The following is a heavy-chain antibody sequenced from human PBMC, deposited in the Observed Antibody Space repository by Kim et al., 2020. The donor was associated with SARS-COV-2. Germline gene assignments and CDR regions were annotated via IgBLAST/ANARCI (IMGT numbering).Heavy chain of an antibody. V-gene: IGHV4-59*01. J-gene: IGHJ6*02. D-gene: IGHD1-1*01. CDR1: GGSISSYY. Sequence: SETLSLTCTVSGGSISSYYWSWIRQPPGKGLEWIGYIYYSGSTNYNPSLKSRVTISVDTSKNQFSLKLSSVTAADTAVYYCARDGGTGRKDPTTWPYYYYGMDVWGQGTTVTVSS. CDR3: ARDGGTGRKDPTTWPYYYYGMDV. CDR2: IYYSGST.